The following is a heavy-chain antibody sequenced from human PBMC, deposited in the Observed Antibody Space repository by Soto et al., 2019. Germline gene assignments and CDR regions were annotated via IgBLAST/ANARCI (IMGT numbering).Heavy chain of an antibody. CDR2: IYWDDDK. CDR1: GFSLSTSGVG. V-gene: IGHV2-5*02. J-gene: IGHJ4*02. D-gene: IGHD3-10*01. CDR3: AHIDGLLLWFGELLSKPAYFDY. Sequence: GSGPTLVNPTQTLTLTCTFSGFSLSTSGVGLGWIRQPPGKALEWLALIYWDDDKRYSPSLKSRLTITKDTSKNQVVLTMTNMDPVDTATYYCAHIDGLLLWFGELLSKPAYFDYWGQGTLVTVSS.